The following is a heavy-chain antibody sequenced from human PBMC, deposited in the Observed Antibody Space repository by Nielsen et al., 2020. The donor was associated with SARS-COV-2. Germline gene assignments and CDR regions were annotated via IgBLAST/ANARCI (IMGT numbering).Heavy chain of an antibody. CDR2: IDWGDDK. CDR1: GFSLITTGMC. D-gene: IGHD6-13*01. J-gene: IGHJ4*02. Sequence: SGPTLVKPTQTLTLTCTFSGFSLITTGMCVSWIRQPPGKALEWLALIDWGDDKYYSRSLRTRLTISKDTSKNQVVLTMANMDPADTATYYCARTAAPTGPFDYWGQGTLVTVSS. CDR3: ARTAAPTGPFDY. V-gene: IGHV2-70*01.